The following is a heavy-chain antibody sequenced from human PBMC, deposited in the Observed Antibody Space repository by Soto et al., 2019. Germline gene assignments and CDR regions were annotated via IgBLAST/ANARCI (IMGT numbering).Heavy chain of an antibody. CDR2: INAGNGNT. CDR1: GYTFTSYA. D-gene: IGHD2-15*01. CDR3: ARDIVVVVAANWFDP. J-gene: IGHJ5*02. Sequence: ASVKVSCKASGYTFTSYAMHWVRQAPGQRLEWMGWINAGNGNTKYSQKFQGRVTITRDTSASTAYMELSSLRSEDTAVYYCARDIVVVVAANWFDPWGQGTLVTVSS. V-gene: IGHV1-3*01.